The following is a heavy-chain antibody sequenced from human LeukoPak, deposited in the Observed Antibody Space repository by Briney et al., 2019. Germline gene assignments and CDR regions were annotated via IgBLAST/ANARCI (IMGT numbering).Heavy chain of an antibody. CDR2: IYHSGST. D-gene: IGHD3-10*01. Sequence: PSETLSLTCAVSGGSISSSNWWSWVRQPPGKGLEWIGEIYHSGSTNYNPSLKSRVTISVDKSKNQFSLKLSSVTAADTAVYYCARDLWYYGSGSLVQHWGQGTLVTVSS. CDR3: ARDLWYYGSGSLVQH. J-gene: IGHJ1*01. V-gene: IGHV4-4*02. CDR1: GGSISSSNW.